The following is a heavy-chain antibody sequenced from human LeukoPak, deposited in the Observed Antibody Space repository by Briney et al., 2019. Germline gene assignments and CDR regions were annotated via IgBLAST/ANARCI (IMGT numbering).Heavy chain of an antibody. D-gene: IGHD2-15*01. J-gene: IGHJ3*02. CDR3: ARALGSGRRHDVFDI. CDR1: GFTFSSYS. Sequence: GGSLRLSCAASGFTFSSYSMNWVRQAPGKGLEWVSSISSSSSSIYYADSVKGRFTISRDNSNNTLYLQMGSLRAEDMAVYYCARALGSGRRHDVFDIWGQGTMVTVSS. CDR2: ISSSSSSI. V-gene: IGHV3-21*01.